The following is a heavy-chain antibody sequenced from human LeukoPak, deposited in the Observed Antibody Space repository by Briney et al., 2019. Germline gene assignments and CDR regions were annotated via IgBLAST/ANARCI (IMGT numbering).Heavy chain of an antibody. CDR2: IIPILGIA. CDR3: ARVSSTRKYYYYYMDV. Sequence: ASVKVSCKASGYTFTSYGISWVRQAPGQGLEWMGRIIPILGIANYAQKFQGRVTITADKSTSTAYMELSSLRSEDTAVYYCARVSSTRKYYYYYMDVWGKGTTVTVSS. V-gene: IGHV1-69*04. D-gene: IGHD2-2*01. J-gene: IGHJ6*03. CDR1: GYTFTSYG.